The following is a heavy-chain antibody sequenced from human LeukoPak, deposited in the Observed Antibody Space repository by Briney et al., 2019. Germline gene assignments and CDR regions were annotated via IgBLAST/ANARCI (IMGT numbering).Heavy chain of an antibody. J-gene: IGHJ6*03. V-gene: IGHV4-59*01. CDR2: IYYSGST. CDR3: ARLYYDFWSGYFMDV. CDR1: GGSISSYY. Sequence: PSQTLSLTCTVSGGSISSYYWSWIRQPPGKGLEWIGYIYYSGSTNYNPSLKSRVTISVDTSKNQFSLKLSSVTAADTAVYYCARLYYDFWSGYFMDVWGKGTTVTVSS. D-gene: IGHD3-3*01.